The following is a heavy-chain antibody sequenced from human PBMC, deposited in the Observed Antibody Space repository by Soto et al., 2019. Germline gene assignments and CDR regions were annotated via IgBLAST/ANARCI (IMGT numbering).Heavy chain of an antibody. CDR2: MNPNNGNT. CDR1: AHTFTSYD. J-gene: IGHJ4*02. V-gene: IGHV1-8*01. Sequence: GASVKVSCKAAAHTFTSYDINWVRQATGQDFEWMGWMNPNNGNTAYAQKFQGRVTMTRDTSKSTAFMELSSLTSEDTAVYYCARGPRNWGVDYWGQGTLVTVSS. CDR3: ARGPRNWGVDY. D-gene: IGHD7-27*01.